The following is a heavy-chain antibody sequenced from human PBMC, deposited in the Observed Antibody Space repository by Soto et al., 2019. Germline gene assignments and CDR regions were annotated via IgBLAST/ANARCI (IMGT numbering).Heavy chain of an antibody. CDR3: GGLTCINPRRRSLIGFVI. Sequence: QVQLQESGPGLVKPSETLSLTCTVSGGSINGFYWSWLRQPPGKGLEWIGYMYNSGTINNNPSLTGRVTILVXRXXXQXXLRLPSVHAAESAVYYCGGLTCINPRRRSLIGFVIWGQGTRVTVS. V-gene: IGHV4-59*01. J-gene: IGHJ3*02. CDR2: MYNSGTI. D-gene: IGHD3-9*01. CDR1: GGSINGFY.